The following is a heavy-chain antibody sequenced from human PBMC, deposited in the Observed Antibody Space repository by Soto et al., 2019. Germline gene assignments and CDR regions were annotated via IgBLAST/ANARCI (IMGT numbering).Heavy chain of an antibody. CDR2: ISPYNGTT. CDR3: ARDGERDTGLNFYYYLHGMDA. D-gene: IGHD1-1*01. CDR1: GYTFTTYG. J-gene: IGHJ6*02. Sequence: ASVKVSCKASGYTFTTYGISWVRQAPGQGLEWMGWISPYNGTTKYAEKFQGEMTMTTDTATSTAYMDLRSLRSDDMDVYYCARDGERDTGLNFYYYLHGMDAWGQGTRVTVSS. V-gene: IGHV1-18*03.